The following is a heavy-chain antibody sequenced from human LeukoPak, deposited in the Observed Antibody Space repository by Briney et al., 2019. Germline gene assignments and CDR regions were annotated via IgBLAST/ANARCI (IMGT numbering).Heavy chain of an antibody. CDR1: GGSFSTYY. CDR2: INHSGST. CDR3: TRAKRIIVIRGVITRYFDY. Sequence: PSETLSLTCGVYGGSFSTYYWSWIRQPPGKGLEWIGEINHSGSTNYNPSLKSRVTISVDTSKNQFSLKLSSVTAADTAVYYCTRAKRIIVIRGVITRYFDYWGQGTLVTVSS. J-gene: IGHJ4*02. V-gene: IGHV4-34*01. D-gene: IGHD3-10*01.